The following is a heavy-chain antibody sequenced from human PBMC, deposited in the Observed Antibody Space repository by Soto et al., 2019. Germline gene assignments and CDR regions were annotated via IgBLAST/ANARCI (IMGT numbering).Heavy chain of an antibody. V-gene: IGHV3-53*01. J-gene: IGHJ4*02. Sequence: DVQLVESGGGLTQPGGSLRLSCAVSGFTVSSNHVTWVRQATGKGLQWVSAIFNDGSTYYADSVKGRFTISRDNSKNTLFLQMNSLRAEDTAVYYCAGYGGNSVWGQGTLDTVSS. D-gene: IGHD4-17*01. CDR3: AGYGGNSV. CDR2: IFNDGST. CDR1: GFTVSSNH.